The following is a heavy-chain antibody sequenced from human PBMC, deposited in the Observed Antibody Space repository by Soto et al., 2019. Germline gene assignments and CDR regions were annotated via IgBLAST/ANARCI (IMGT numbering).Heavy chain of an antibody. CDR2: FKPYTGGT. V-gene: IGHV1-46*01. Sequence: QGQLVQSGAEVKKPGASVKVSCKASGYTFTTYYIHCMRQAPGQGLEWMGMFKPYTGGTRYAHKSQGRVTMTGDTSTSSGYIELSRLISDATAVYYCEIVGGEILSAFDPWGQGTLLTVSS. CDR1: GYTFTTYY. J-gene: IGHJ5*02. CDR3: EIVGGEILSAFDP. D-gene: IGHD3-10*01.